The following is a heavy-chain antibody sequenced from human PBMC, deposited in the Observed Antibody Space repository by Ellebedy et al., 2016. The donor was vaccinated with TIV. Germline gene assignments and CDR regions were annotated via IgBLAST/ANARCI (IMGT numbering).Heavy chain of an antibody. D-gene: IGHD5-18*01. CDR2: ISGSSGST. Sequence: GESLKISCAASGFTFSSFAMNWVRQAPGKGLEWVSFISGSSGSTYYADSVKGRFTISRDNSKNTLYLQMNSLRVEDTARYYCASNMVTAKVRGNYWGQGTLVTVSS. CDR1: GFTFSSFA. J-gene: IGHJ4*02. CDR3: ASNMVTAKVRGNY. V-gene: IGHV3-23*01.